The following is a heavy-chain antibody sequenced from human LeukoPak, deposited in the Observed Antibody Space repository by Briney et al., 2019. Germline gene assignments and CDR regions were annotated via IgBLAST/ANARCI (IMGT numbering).Heavy chain of an antibody. D-gene: IGHD2-21*02. CDR3: AIPLLCGGDCYSQGAFDI. V-gene: IGHV1-18*01. J-gene: IGHJ3*02. CDR2: ISAYNGNT. Sequence: ASVKVSCKASGYTFTSYGISWVRQAPGQGLEWMGWISAYNGNTNYAQKLQGRVTMTTDTSTSTAYMELRSLRSDDTAVYYCAIPLLCGGDCYSQGAFDIWGQGTMVTVSS. CDR1: GYTFTSYG.